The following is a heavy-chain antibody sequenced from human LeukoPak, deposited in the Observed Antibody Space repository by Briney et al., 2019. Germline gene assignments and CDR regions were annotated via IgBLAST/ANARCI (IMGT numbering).Heavy chain of an antibody. D-gene: IGHD6-19*01. CDR2: INPNSGGT. CDR3: ARDASSGWYEDY. V-gene: IGHV1-2*02. J-gene: IGHJ4*02. Sequence: ASVKVSCKASGYTFTGYYMHWVRQAPGQGLEWMGWINPNSGGTNYAQKFQGRVTMTRDTSISTAYMELSSLRSEDTAVYYCARDASSGWYEDYWGQGTLVTVSS. CDR1: GYTFTGYY.